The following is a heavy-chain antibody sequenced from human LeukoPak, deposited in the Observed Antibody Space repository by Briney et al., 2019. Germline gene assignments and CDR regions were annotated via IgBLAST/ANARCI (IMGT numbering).Heavy chain of an antibody. J-gene: IGHJ4*02. CDR1: GGSINSYY. Sequence: PSETLSLTCTVSGGSINSYYWTWIRQPPGKGLEWIGYIYNSESTNYNPSLKGRVTISVDTSKNQFSLKLSSVTAADTAVYYCARRAVKALEEAFDYWGRGTLVTVSS. CDR2: IYNSEST. V-gene: IGHV4-59*08. CDR3: ARRAVKALEEAFDY.